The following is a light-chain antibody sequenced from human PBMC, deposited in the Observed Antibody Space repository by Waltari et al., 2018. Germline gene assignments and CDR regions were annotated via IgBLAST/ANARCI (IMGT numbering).Light chain of an antibody. Sequence: DIQMTQAPSSLSASVGDRVTITFRASQSITSHLNWYQQQPGKAPKLLIYTASSLQSGVPSRFSGSGSGTHFTLTISSLQPEDFATYFCQQSYTTPYTFGQGTKLEIK. J-gene: IGKJ2*01. CDR2: TAS. V-gene: IGKV1-39*01. CDR3: QQSYTTPYT. CDR1: QSITSH.